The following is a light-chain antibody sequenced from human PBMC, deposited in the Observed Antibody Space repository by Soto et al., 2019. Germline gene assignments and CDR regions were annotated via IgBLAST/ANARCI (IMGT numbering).Light chain of an antibody. V-gene: IGKV3-20*01. CDR3: YQYYTSPHT. CDR2: ATS. Sequence: EIVLTQSPVTLSLSPGETATLSCRTSQTISRDDLAWYQQRPGQAPRLLVSATSRRATGIPDRFYGYGSGTDFTLTISSLEPEDFGVYYCYQYYTSPHTFGPGTKVDIK. CDR1: QTISRDD. J-gene: IGKJ3*01.